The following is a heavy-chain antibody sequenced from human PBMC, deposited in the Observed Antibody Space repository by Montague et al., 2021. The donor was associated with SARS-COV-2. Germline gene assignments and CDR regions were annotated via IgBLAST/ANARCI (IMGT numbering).Heavy chain of an antibody. CDR1: GFTFSSYA. J-gene: IGHJ4*02. V-gene: IGHV3-30*04. D-gene: IGHD1-26*01. Sequence: SLRLSCAASGFTFSSYAMHWVRQAPGKGLEWVAVISYDGSNKYYADSVKGRFTISRDNSKNTLYLQMNTLRAEDTAVYYCARPFGGSYYSGFDYWGQGTPVTVSS. CDR3: ARPFGGSYYSGFDY. CDR2: ISYDGSNK.